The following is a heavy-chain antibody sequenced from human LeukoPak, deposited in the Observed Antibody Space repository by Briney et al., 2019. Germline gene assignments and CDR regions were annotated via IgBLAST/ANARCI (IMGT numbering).Heavy chain of an antibody. CDR2: ISGSGGST. CDR3: ALLMMYAIDFDY. Sequence: PGRSLRLSCAASGFTFSSYGMHWVRQAPGKGLEWVSAISGSGGSTYYADSLKGRFTISRDVSKNTLYLQMNSLRAEDTAIYYCALLMMYAIDFDYWGQGTLVTVSS. J-gene: IGHJ4*02. V-gene: IGHV3-23*01. CDR1: GFTFSSYG. D-gene: IGHD2-8*01.